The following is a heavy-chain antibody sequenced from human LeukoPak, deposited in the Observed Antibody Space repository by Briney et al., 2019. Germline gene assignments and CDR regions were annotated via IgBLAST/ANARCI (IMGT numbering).Heavy chain of an antibody. Sequence: SETLSLTCTVSGGSINSTSYYWGWVRQPPGKGLEWIRSIYYSGTTYNNPSLQSRVTMSVDTSKNQFSLKLSSVTAADTAVYYCARHKLTYYFDSWGQGTLVTVSS. CDR2: IYYSGTT. D-gene: IGHD2-15*01. CDR1: GGSINSTSYY. V-gene: IGHV4-39*01. J-gene: IGHJ4*02. CDR3: ARHKLTYYFDS.